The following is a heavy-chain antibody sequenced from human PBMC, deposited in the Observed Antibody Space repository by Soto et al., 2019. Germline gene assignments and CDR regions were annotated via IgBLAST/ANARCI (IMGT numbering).Heavy chain of an antibody. CDR3: AHSTVTTAIDY. V-gene: IGHV2-5*08. Sequence: SGPTLVNPTQTLTLTCTFSGFSVSTSGMCVSWIRQPPGKALEWLARIDWDDDKRYSPSLKSRLTITKDTSKNQVVLTITNMDPVDGATYYCAHSTVTTAIDYWGQGTLVTVSS. J-gene: IGHJ4*02. CDR2: IDWDDDK. CDR1: GFSVSTSGMC. D-gene: IGHD4-17*01.